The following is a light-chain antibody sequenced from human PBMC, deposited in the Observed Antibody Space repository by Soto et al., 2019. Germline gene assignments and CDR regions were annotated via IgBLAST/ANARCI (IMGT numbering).Light chain of an antibody. Sequence: EIVMTQSPATLSVSPGERATLSCRASQSISSNLAWYQQKPGQAPRLLMFRTSSRATGFPARFSGSGSGTEFNLTISSLQSEDFGVYYCQQYNSWTRATFGGGTKVEIK. J-gene: IGKJ4*01. V-gene: IGKV3-15*01. CDR1: QSISSN. CDR2: RTS. CDR3: QQYNSWTRAT.